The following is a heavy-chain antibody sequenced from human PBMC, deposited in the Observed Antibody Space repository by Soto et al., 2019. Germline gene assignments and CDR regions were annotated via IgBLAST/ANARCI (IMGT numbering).Heavy chain of an antibody. CDR2: IYYSGST. Sequence: SETLSLTCTVSGGSISSSSYYWGWIRQPPGKGLEWIGSIYYSGSTYYNPSLKSRVTISVDTSKNQFSLKLSSVTAADTAVYYCARLRYYGSGSYYDFDDWGQGTLVTVSS. V-gene: IGHV4-39*01. CDR1: GGSISSSSYY. J-gene: IGHJ4*02. CDR3: ARLRYYGSGSYYDFDD. D-gene: IGHD3-10*01.